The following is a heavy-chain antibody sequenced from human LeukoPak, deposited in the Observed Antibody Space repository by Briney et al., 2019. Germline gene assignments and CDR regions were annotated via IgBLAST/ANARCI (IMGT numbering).Heavy chain of an antibody. Sequence: ASVKVSCKASGYTFSGYSMHWVRQAPGQGLEWMGRINPNSGVTYYAQKFQGRVTMTSDTSITTAHMELSSLTSDDTAAYYCARDASNWSAFDSWGQGTLVIVSS. D-gene: IGHD1-20*01. J-gene: IGHJ5*01. CDR1: GYTFSGYS. CDR3: ARDASNWSAFDS. CDR2: INPNSGVT. V-gene: IGHV1-2*06.